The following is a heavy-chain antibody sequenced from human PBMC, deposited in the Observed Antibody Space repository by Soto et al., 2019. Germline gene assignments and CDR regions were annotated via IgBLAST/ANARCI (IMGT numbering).Heavy chain of an antibody. Sequence: SETLSLTCAVYRGSFSGYYWSWIRQPPGKGLKLIGEINHSGATNYNPSLRSRVTMSIDTSKNQFSLQLNSVTAAFSALYYCARGFAIDWYTYYFDYWGQGPLVTVSS. CDR2: INHSGAT. D-gene: IGHD3-9*01. CDR1: RGSFSGYY. CDR3: ARGFAIDWYTYYFDY. J-gene: IGHJ4*02. V-gene: IGHV4-34*01.